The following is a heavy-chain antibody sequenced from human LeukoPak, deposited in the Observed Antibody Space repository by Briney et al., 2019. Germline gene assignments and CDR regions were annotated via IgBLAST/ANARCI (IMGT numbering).Heavy chain of an antibody. J-gene: IGHJ6*03. D-gene: IGHD6-13*01. CDR3: ARASGNSWYERRLHAYYYYMDV. CDR1: GGSIISTTYY. Sequence: SETLSLTCTVSGGSIISTTYYWGWIRQPPGEGLEWIGSIDYSGSTYYNPSLKSRVTISVDTSKNQFSLNLSSVTAADTAVYSCARASGNSWYERRLHAYYYYMDVWGKGTTVTDSS. CDR2: IDYSGST. V-gene: IGHV4-39*07.